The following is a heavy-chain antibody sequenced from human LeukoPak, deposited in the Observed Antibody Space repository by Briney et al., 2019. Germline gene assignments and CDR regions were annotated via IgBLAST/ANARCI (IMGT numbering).Heavy chain of an antibody. CDR3: AKLPQPSSTGETDY. CDR2: IWYDGSNK. J-gene: IGHJ4*02. D-gene: IGHD3-16*01. CDR1: GFTFSSYG. V-gene: IGHV3-33*06. Sequence: PGRSLRLSCAASGFTFSSYGMHWVRQAPGKGLEWVAVIWYDGSNKYYADSVKGRFTISRDNSKNTLYLQMNSLRAEDTAVYYCAKLPQPSSTGETDYWGQGTLVTVSS.